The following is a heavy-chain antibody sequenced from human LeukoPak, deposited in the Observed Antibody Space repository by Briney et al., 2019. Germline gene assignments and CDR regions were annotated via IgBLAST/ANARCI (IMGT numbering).Heavy chain of an antibody. Sequence: VASVKVSCKASGGTFSSYAISLVRQAAGQGLEWMGRIIPILGIANYAQKFQGRVTITADKSTSTAYMELSSLRSEDTAVYYCARDDYGDYGIDWFDPWGQGTLVTVSS. CDR3: ARDDYGDYGIDWFDP. D-gene: IGHD4-17*01. CDR1: GGTFSSYA. J-gene: IGHJ5*02. CDR2: IIPILGIA. V-gene: IGHV1-69*04.